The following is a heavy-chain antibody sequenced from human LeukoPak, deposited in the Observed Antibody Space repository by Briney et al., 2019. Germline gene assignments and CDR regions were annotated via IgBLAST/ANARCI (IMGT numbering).Heavy chain of an antibody. CDR1: GFTFSSYS. Sequence: GGSLRLSCAASGFTFSSYSMNWVRQAPGKGLEWVSSISSSSSYIYYADSVKGRFTISRDNSKNTLYLQMHSLRADDTAVYYCARAPDYDILADYFDYWGQGTLVTVSS. CDR2: ISSSSSYI. J-gene: IGHJ4*02. D-gene: IGHD3-9*01. V-gene: IGHV3-21*01. CDR3: ARAPDYDILADYFDY.